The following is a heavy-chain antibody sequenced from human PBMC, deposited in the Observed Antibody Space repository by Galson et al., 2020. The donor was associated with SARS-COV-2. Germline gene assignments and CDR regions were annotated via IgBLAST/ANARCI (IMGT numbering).Heavy chain of an antibody. Sequence: SETLSLTCTVSGGSISGNPYYWGWIRQPPGKGLEWPGSIHYSGSTHYNPSLKSRVTMSIDPSKNQFSLRLISVAATDTAIYYCARPSGSYEAFEYWGQGTLVTVSS. V-gene: IGHV4-39*01. D-gene: IGHD3-10*01. J-gene: IGHJ4*02. CDR2: IHYSGST. CDR3: ARPSGSYEAFEY. CDR1: GGSISGNPYY.